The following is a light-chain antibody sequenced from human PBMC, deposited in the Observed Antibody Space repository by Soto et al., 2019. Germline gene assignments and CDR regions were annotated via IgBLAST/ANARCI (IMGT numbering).Light chain of an antibody. V-gene: IGLV2-14*01. CDR1: SSDVGGYNY. CDR2: GVS. Sequence: QSALTQPASVSGSPGQSITISCTGTSSDVGGYNYVSWYQQHPGKAPKLMIYGVSNRPSGVSNRFSGSKSGNTASLTISGLQAEDEADYYCSSFRSSSTLYVFGTGTKVTVL. J-gene: IGLJ1*01. CDR3: SSFRSSSTLYV.